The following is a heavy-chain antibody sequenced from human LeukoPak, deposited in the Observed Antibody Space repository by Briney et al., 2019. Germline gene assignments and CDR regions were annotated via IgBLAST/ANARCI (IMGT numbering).Heavy chain of an antibody. V-gene: IGHV4-31*03. D-gene: IGHD3-10*01. CDR3: AGGFGDYYGSDI. Sequence: PSETLSLTCTVSGGSISSGGYYWSWIRQHPGKGLEWIGYIYYSGSTYYNPSLKSRVTISVDTSKNQFSLKLSSVTAADTAVYYCAGGFGDYYGSDIWGQGTMVTVSS. J-gene: IGHJ3*02. CDR2: IYYSGST. CDR1: GGSISSGGYY.